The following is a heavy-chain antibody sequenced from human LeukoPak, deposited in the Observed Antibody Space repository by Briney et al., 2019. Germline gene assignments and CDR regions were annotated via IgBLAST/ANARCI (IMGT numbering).Heavy chain of an antibody. D-gene: IGHD4-17*01. V-gene: IGHV3-21*01. CDR1: GFTLSNYN. CDR2: ISGSSSYL. CDR3: ARDSDYGDYLHAFDI. Sequence: GGSLRLSCAASGFTLSNYNMNWVRQAPGKGLEWVSSISGSSSYLFFADSVKGRFTIPRDNTKNSLYLQMNSLRVDDTAVYYCARDSDYGDYLHAFDIWGQGTMVTLSS. J-gene: IGHJ3*02.